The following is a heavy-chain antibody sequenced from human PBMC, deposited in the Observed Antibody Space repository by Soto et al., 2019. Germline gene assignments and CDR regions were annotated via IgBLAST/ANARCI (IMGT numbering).Heavy chain of an antibody. D-gene: IGHD5-18*01. CDR2: IRSKAYGGTT. V-gene: IGHV3-49*03. CDR3: TRVVSVVDTAIYSFP. CDR1: GFTFGDYA. J-gene: IGHJ3*01. Sequence: PGGSLRLSCTASGFTFGDYAMSWFRQAPGKGLEWVGFIRSKAYGGTTEYAASVKGRFTISRDDSKSIAYLQMNSLKTEDTAVYYCTRVVSVVDTAIYSFPWGQGTMVTVSS.